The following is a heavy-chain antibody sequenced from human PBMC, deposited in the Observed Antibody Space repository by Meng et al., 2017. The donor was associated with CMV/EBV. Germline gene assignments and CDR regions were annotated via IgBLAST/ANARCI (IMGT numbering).Heavy chain of an antibody. Sequence: GGSLRLSCAASGLTFSSYSMNWVRQAPGKGLEWVSSISSSSSYIYYADSVKGRFTISRDNAKNSLYLQMNSLRAEDTAVYYCARDRWQSQVVPSRVHWFDPWGQGTLVTVSS. D-gene: IGHD2-2*01. CDR3: ARDRWQSQVVPSRVHWFDP. CDR1: GLTFSSYS. CDR2: ISSSSSYI. V-gene: IGHV3-21*01. J-gene: IGHJ5*02.